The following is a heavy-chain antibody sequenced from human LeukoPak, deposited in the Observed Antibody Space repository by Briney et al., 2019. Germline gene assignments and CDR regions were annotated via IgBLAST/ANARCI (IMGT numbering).Heavy chain of an antibody. CDR3: ARGQEMATNPYYFDY. D-gene: IGHD5-24*01. CDR2: IHHSGST. V-gene: IGHV4-34*01. CDR1: GGSFSGYY. Sequence: SETLSLTCAVYGGSFSGYYWSWIRQPPGKGLEWIGEIHHSGSTNYNPSLKSRAPISVDTSKNQFSLKLSSVTAADTAVYYCARGQEMATNPYYFDYWGQGTLVTVSS. J-gene: IGHJ4*02.